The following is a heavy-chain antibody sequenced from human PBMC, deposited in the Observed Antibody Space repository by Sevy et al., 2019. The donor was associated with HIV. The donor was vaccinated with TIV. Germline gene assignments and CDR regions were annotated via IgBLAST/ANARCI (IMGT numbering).Heavy chain of an antibody. CDR3: TTDPISPLKVTHGVAV. CDR2: IQSKTDGGTI. V-gene: IGHV3-15*01. CDR1: GFTFSNAW. D-gene: IGHD2-21*02. J-gene: IGHJ6*04. Sequence: GGSLRLSCVASGFTFSNAWMNWVRQAPGKGLEWVGHIQSKTDGGTIDYAAPVKGRFTISRDDSKNKLYLQMNSLKTEDTGVYYCTTDPISPLKVTHGVAVWGKGITVTVSS.